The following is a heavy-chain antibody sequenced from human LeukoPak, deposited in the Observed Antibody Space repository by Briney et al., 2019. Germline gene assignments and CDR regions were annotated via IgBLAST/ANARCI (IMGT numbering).Heavy chain of an antibody. CDR2: IYYSGST. V-gene: IGHV4-59*01. J-gene: IGHJ5*02. D-gene: IGHD1-1*01. CDR3: ARHNSRYPFDP. CDR1: GGSISSYY. Sequence: SETLSLTCTVSGGSISSYYWSWIRQPPGKGLEWIGYIYYSGSTNYNPSLKSRVTISVDTSKNQFSLKLSSVTAADTAVFYCARHNSRYPFDPWGQGTLVTVSS.